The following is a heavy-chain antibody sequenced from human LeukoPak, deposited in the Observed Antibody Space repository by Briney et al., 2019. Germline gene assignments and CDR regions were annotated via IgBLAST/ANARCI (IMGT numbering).Heavy chain of an antibody. CDR3: ATQKLHDFFRYYYGMDV. V-gene: IGHV3-23*01. Sequence: GGSLRLSCAASGFTFSSYAMSWVRQAPGKGLEWVSAISGSGGSTYYADSVKGRFTISRDNSKNTLYLQMNSLRAEDTAVYYCATQKLHDFFRYYYGMDVWGQGTTVTVSS. CDR1: GFTFSSYA. D-gene: IGHD3-3*01. CDR2: ISGSGGST. J-gene: IGHJ6*02.